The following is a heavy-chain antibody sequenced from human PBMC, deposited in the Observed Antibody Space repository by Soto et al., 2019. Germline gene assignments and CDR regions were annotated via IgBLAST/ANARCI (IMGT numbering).Heavy chain of an antibody. J-gene: IGHJ4*02. D-gene: IGHD5-12*01. CDR2: INPNSGGT. V-gene: IGHV1-2*04. CDR1: GYTFTGYY. Sequence: ASVKVSCKASGYTFTGYYMHWVRQAPGQGLEWMGWINPNSGGTNYAQKFQGWVTMTRDTSISTAYMELSRLRSDDTAVYYCARAYSGYDPPFDYWGQGTLVTVSS. CDR3: ARAYSGYDPPFDY.